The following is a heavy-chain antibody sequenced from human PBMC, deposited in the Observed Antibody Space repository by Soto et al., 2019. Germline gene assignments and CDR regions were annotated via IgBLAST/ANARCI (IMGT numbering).Heavy chain of an antibody. CDR3: AKGPDTAMEAELDY. CDR2: ISGSGGST. Sequence: HPGGSLRLSCAASGFTFSSYAMSWVRQAPGKGLEWVSAISGSGGSTYYADPVKGRFTISRDNSKNTLYLQMNSLRAEDTAVYYCAKGPDTAMEAELDYWGQGTLVTVSS. D-gene: IGHD5-18*01. CDR1: GFTFSSYA. J-gene: IGHJ4*02. V-gene: IGHV3-23*01.